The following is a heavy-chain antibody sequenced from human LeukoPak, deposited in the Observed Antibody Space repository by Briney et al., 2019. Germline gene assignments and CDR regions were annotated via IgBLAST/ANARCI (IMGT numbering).Heavy chain of an antibody. CDR1: DGSITSLNRY. V-gene: IGHV4-39*07. J-gene: IGHJ5*02. D-gene: IGHD2-2*02. CDR2: VGYDGGP. CDR3: ARANECSSSSCFTSWFDP. Sequence: SETLSLTCTVSDGSITSLNRYWGWIRQPPGKGLEWLGSVGYDGGPYHNPSLTSRVTMSIDSSRNQFSLRLTSVTAADTAVYYCARANECSSSSCFTSWFDPWGQGTLVTVSS.